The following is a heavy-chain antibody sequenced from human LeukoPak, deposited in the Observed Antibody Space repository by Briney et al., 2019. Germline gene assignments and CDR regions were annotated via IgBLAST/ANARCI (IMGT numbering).Heavy chain of an antibody. CDR2: VHLSGRT. CDR3: TWEGGPYRPLDY. Sequence: PSGTLSLTCGVSGGSISTTNWWTWVRQPPGEGLEWVGEVHLSGRTHYNPSLESRVTMSVDTSENHISLLLTYVSAADTAVDYCTWEGGPYRPLDYSGQGSLVTVSS. V-gene: IGHV4-4*02. J-gene: IGHJ4*02. CDR1: GGSISTTNW.